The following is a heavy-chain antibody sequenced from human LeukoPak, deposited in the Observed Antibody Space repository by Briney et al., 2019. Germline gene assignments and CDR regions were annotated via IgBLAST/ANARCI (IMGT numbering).Heavy chain of an antibody. CDR2: IYNSGST. CDR3: ARTVDSSGFSCFQH. CDR1: GGSISSRSYY. Sequence: SETLSLTCTVSGGSISSRSYYWGWIRQPPGKGLEWIGSIYNSGSTYYNPSLKSRVTISVDTSKNQFSLKLSSVTATDTAVYYCARTVDSSGFSCFQHWSQGTLVTVSS. J-gene: IGHJ1*01. D-gene: IGHD6-25*01. V-gene: IGHV4-39*01.